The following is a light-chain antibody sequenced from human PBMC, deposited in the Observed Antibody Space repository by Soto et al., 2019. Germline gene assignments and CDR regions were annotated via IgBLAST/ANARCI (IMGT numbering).Light chain of an antibody. V-gene: IGKV3-11*01. CDR3: QQRATWPPLIT. CDR1: QSVTTN. J-gene: IGKJ3*01. CDR2: DIS. Sequence: EIVLTQSPATLSLSPGERATLSCRTSQSVTTNFAWYQQKPGQAPRLLIYDISSSDTGIPDRFSGSGSGTDFTLTISSLEPEDFAVYYCQQRATWPPLITVGPGTKVEIK.